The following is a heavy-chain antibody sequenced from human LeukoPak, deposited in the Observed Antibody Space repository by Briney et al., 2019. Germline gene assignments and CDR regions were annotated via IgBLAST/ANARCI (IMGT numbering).Heavy chain of an antibody. CDR2: INHSGST. CDR3: ARVLEGSSGQHWYFDL. V-gene: IGHV4-34*01. D-gene: IGHD6-19*01. Sequence: SETLSLTCAVYGGSFSGYYWSWIRQPPGKGLEWIGEINHSGSTNYNPSLKSRVTISADTSKNQFSLRLSSVTAADTAVYYCARVLEGSSGQHWYFDLWGRGTLVTVSS. J-gene: IGHJ2*01. CDR1: GGSFSGYY.